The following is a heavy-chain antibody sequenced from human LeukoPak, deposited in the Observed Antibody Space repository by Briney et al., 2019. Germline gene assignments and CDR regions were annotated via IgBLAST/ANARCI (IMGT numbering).Heavy chain of an antibody. CDR1: GFTFSSYA. Sequence: GGTLRLSCAASGFTFSSYAMTWVRQAPWKRLEWVSAISGSGGSTYYADSVKGRFTISRDNSRNTLYLQMNSLRAEDTAVYYCAKGGRLRYFDDRVGYYGMDVWGQGTTVTVSS. V-gene: IGHV3-23*01. CDR3: AKGGRLRYFDDRVGYYGMDV. CDR2: ISGSGGST. D-gene: IGHD3-9*01. J-gene: IGHJ6*02.